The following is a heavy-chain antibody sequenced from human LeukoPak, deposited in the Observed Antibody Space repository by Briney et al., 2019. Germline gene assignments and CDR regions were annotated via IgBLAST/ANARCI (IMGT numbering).Heavy chain of an antibody. J-gene: IGHJ3*02. CDR1: GFTFRSYW. V-gene: IGHV3-74*01. Sequence: GGSLRLSCAASGFTFRSYWMHWVRPAPGKGLVWISRVNTDGSSTDYADSVKGRFTISRDNAKNTLYLQMSSLRAEDTAVYYCARDYNWGSDAFDIWGHGTMVTVSS. CDR3: ARDYNWGSDAFDI. CDR2: VNTDGSST. D-gene: IGHD5-24*01.